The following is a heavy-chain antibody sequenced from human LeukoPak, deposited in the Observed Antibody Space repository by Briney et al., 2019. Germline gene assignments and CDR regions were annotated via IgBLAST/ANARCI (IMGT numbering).Heavy chain of an antibody. CDR1: GFTFSDSG. D-gene: IGHD6-19*01. Sequence: PGRSLRLSCAASGFTFSDSGMHWVRQAPGKGLEWVAVIWYDGSNKYYADSVKGRFTISRDNSKNTLYLQMNSLRAEDTAVYYCAKGLIAVAGRLYYYGMDVWGQGTTVTVSS. J-gene: IGHJ6*02. CDR3: AKGLIAVAGRLYYYGMDV. V-gene: IGHV3-33*06. CDR2: IWYDGSNK.